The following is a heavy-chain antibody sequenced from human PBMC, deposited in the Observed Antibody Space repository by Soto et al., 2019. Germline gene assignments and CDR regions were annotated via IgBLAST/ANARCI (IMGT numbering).Heavy chain of an antibody. CDR1: GYRFSNYW. Sequence: PGESLKISCKGSGYRFSNYWIGWVRQMPGKGLEWMGIINPSDSDTRYSPSFQGQVTISADKSISTAYLQWSSLKASDTAMYFCARSFTAGTAGDYWGQGTLVTVSS. J-gene: IGHJ4*02. V-gene: IGHV5-51*01. CDR2: INPSDSDT. CDR3: ARSFTAGTAGDY. D-gene: IGHD6-19*01.